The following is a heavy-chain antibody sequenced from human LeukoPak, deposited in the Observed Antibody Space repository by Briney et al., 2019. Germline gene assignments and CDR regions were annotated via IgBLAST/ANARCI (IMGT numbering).Heavy chain of an antibody. CDR2: IYYSGST. CDR3: ALVTPQYYDISP. D-gene: IGHD3-9*01. Sequence: PSQTLSLTCTVSGGSISSGDYYWSRIRQPPGKGLEWIGYIYYSGSTYYNPSLKSRVTISVDTSKNQFSLKLSSVTAADTAVYYCALVTPQYYDISPWGQGTLVTVSS. V-gene: IGHV4-30-4*01. J-gene: IGHJ5*02. CDR1: GGSISSGDYY.